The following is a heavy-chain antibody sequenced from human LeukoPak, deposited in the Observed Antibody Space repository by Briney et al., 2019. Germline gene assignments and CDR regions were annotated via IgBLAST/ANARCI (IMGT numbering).Heavy chain of an antibody. J-gene: IGHJ6*02. CDR1: GFTFSSYA. V-gene: IGHV3-30-3*01. CDR3: ARVPPYDILTGYHYGMDV. Sequence: GGSLRLSCAASGFTFSSYAMHWVRQAPGKGLEWVAVISYDGSNKYYADSVKGRFTISRDNAKNSLYLQMNSLRAEDTAVYYCARVPPYDILTGYHYGMDVWGQGTTVTVSS. D-gene: IGHD3-9*01. CDR2: ISYDGSNK.